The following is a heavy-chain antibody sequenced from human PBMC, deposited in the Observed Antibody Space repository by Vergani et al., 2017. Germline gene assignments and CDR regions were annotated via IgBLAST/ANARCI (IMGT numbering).Heavy chain of an antibody. Sequence: QVQLVESGGGVVQPGRSLRLSCAASGFTFSSYAMHWVRQAPGKGLEWVAVISYDGSNKYYADSVKGRFTISRDNSKNTLYLQMNSLRAEDTAVYYCARGDFPYHDYGDYYYYYMDVWGKGTTVTVSS. CDR3: ARGDFPYHDYGDYYYYYMDV. CDR1: GFTFSSYA. CDR2: ISYDGSNK. D-gene: IGHD4-17*01. V-gene: IGHV3-30*04. J-gene: IGHJ6*03.